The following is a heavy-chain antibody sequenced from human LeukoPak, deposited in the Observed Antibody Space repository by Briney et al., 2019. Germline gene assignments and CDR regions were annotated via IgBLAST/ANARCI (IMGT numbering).Heavy chain of an antibody. V-gene: IGHV4-59*08. CDR1: GGSMSSYY. Sequence: PSETLSHTCSVSGGSMSSYYWGWLRQPPGKGLEWIGYIFYSGSTNYNPSLKSRVTLSVDTSKNQFSLKLGSVTAADTAVYYCARQLYMVGACYFESWGQGTLVTVSS. J-gene: IGHJ4*02. D-gene: IGHD1-26*01. CDR2: IFYSGST. CDR3: ARQLYMVGACYFES.